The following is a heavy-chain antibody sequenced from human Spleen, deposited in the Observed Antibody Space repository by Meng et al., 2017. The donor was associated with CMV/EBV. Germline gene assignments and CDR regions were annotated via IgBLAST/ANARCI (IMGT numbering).Heavy chain of an antibody. CDR3: AREEYAFDI. CDR1: EFTVSSDY. J-gene: IGHJ3*02. Sequence: GGSLRLSCAASEFTVSSDYMSWVRQAPGKGLEWVSVIYGGDTTYYADSVKGRFTISRDNSKNILYLQMNSLRAEDTAVYYCAREEYAFDIWGQGTMVTVSS. V-gene: IGHV3-53*05. CDR2: IYGGDTT.